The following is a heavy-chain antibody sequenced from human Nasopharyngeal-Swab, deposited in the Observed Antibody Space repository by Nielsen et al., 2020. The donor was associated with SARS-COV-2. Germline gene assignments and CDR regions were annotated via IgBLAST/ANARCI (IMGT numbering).Heavy chain of an antibody. CDR1: GFTFSSYA. D-gene: IGHD3-22*01. CDR2: ISDSGGST. J-gene: IGHJ4*02. CDR3: AKLEVVQIVVVITTWGYFDY. V-gene: IGHV3-23*01. Sequence: GGSLRLSCAASGFTFSSYAMSWVRQAPGKGLEWVSAISDSGGSTYYADSVKGRFTISRDNSKNTLYLQMNSLRAEDTAVYYCAKLEVVQIVVVITTWGYFDYWGQGTLVTVSS.